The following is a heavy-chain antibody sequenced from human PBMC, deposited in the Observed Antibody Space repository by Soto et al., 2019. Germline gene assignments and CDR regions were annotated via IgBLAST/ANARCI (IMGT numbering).Heavy chain of an antibody. CDR3: ARSGEHPFDF. D-gene: IGHD6-25*01. V-gene: IGHV1-18*01. Sequence: ASVKVSCKASGYTFTNYVIHWVRQAPGQGLEWMGWISPLKGNTKYAQKVQGRVSVATDTSTNTVYMELSGLRYDDTALYYCARSGEHPFDFWGQGTLVTVSS. CDR2: ISPLKGNT. J-gene: IGHJ4*02. CDR1: GYTFTNYV.